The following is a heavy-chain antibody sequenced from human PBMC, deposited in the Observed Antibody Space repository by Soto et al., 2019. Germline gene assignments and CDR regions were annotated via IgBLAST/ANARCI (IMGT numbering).Heavy chain of an antibody. V-gene: IGHV1-3*01. CDR2: VSGGNGNT. J-gene: IGHJ3*02. CDR1: GYTFTSYA. Sequence: ASVKVSCKASGYTFTSYAMHWVRQAPGQSLEWMGWVSGGNGNTKYSQKLQGRLSMTRDTSTSTAYVELSSLRSDDTAVYYCGRDWYCTGGACSDVFENWGKGTMVTV. D-gene: IGHD2-8*02. CDR3: GRDWYCTGGACSDVFEN.